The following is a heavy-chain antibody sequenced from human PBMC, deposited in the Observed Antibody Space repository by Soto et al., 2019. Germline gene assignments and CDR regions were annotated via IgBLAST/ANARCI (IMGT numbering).Heavy chain of an antibody. CDR2: IWYDGSNK. J-gene: IGHJ4*02. CDR3: ARGFLGGSGSPTYYFDY. D-gene: IGHD3-10*01. Sequence: GGSLRLSCAASGFTFSSYGMHWVRQAPGKGLEWVAVIWYDGSNKYYADSVKGRFTISRDNSKNTLYLQMNSLRAEDTAVYYCARGFLGGSGSPTYYFDYWGQGTLVTVSS. V-gene: IGHV3-33*01. CDR1: GFTFSSYG.